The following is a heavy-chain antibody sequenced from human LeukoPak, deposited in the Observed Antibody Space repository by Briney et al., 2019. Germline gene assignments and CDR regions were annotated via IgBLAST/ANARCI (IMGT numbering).Heavy chain of an antibody. CDR1: GFTFSSYG. CDR3: ARFLALYAFDI. V-gene: IGHV3-30*03. Sequence: GGSLRLSCAASGFTFSSYGMHWVRQAPGKGLEWVAVISYDGSNKYYADSVKGRFTISRDNSKNTLYLQMNSLRAEDTAVYYCARFLALYAFDIWGQGTMVTVSS. CDR2: ISYDGSNK. J-gene: IGHJ3*02.